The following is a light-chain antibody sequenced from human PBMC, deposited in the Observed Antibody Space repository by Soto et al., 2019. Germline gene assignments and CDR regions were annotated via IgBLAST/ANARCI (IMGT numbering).Light chain of an antibody. CDR2: DAS. CDR3: QQYYSYPRT. Sequence: DIQMTQSPATLSSSLGDRVISTCRASQSVRSWLAWYQQKPGTAPKLLIFDASRLESGVPSSFSGSASGTEFTLTISSLQPDDFATYYCQQYYSYPRTFGQGTKVDIK. V-gene: IGKV1-5*01. CDR1: QSVRSW. J-gene: IGKJ1*01.